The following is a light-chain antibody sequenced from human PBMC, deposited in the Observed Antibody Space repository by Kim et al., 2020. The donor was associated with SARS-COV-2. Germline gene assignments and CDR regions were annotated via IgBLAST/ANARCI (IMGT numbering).Light chain of an antibody. CDR3: QVWDSSSDHWV. V-gene: IGLV3-21*04. Sequence: SYELTQPPSVSVAPGKTARITCGGNNIGSKSVHWYQQKPGLAPVLVIYYDSDRPSGIPERFSGSNSENTATLTISRVEAGDEADYYCQVWDSSSDHWVFGGGTQLTVL. CDR2: YDS. CDR1: NIGSKS. J-gene: IGLJ3*02.